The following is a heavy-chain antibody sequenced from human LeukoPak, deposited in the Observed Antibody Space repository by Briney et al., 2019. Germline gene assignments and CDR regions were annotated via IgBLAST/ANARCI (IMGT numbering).Heavy chain of an antibody. Sequence: SVKVSCKASGGTFSSYAISWVRRAPGQGLEWMGGIIPIFGTANYAQKFQGRVTITTDESTSTAYMELSSLRSEDTAVYYCARVHGDYAFYYYYMDVWGKGTTVTVSS. CDR2: IIPIFGTA. CDR1: GGTFSSYA. CDR3: ARVHGDYAFYYYYMDV. V-gene: IGHV1-69*05. J-gene: IGHJ6*03. D-gene: IGHD4-17*01.